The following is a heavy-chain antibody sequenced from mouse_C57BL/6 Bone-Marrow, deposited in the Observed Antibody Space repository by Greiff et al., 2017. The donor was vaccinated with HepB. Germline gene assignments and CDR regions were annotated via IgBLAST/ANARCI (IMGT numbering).Heavy chain of an antibody. J-gene: IGHJ1*03. CDR2: IDPENGDT. V-gene: IGHV14-4*01. Sequence: VQLQQSGAELVRPGASVKLSCTASGFNIKDDYMHWVKQRPEQGLEWIGWIDPENGDTEYASKFQGKATITADTSSNTAYLQLSSLTSEDTAVYYCTPLITTVAAPWYFDVWGTGTTVTVSS. CDR3: TPLITTVAAPWYFDV. D-gene: IGHD1-1*01. CDR1: GFNIKDDY.